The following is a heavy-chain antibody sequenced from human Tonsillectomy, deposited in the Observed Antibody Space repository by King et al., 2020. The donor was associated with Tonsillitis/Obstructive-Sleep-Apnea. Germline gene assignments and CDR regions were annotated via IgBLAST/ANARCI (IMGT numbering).Heavy chain of an antibody. Sequence: VQLVESGAEVKKPGESLKISCKGSGYSFTGFWIGWVRQMPGKGLEGMGLIHPAGSDTRYRPPFQGQVTIYTDNSISTAYLQWNSLTASDTAMYYCARHRARLTDFDYWRQGPLVTVPS. J-gene: IGHJ4*02. V-gene: IGHV5-51*01. D-gene: IGHD3-22*01. CDR3: ARHRARLTDFDY. CDR2: IHPAGSDT. CDR1: GYSFTGFW.